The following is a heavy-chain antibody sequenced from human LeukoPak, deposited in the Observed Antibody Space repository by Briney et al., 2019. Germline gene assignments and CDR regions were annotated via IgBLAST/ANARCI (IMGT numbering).Heavy chain of an antibody. D-gene: IGHD6-19*01. CDR1: GYTFTSYG. J-gene: IGHJ3*02. V-gene: IGHV1-69*13. Sequence: ASVKVSCKASGYTFTSYGISWVRQAPGHGLEWMGGIIPLFGTTTYAQKLLGRVTITADESTTTAYMELNSLRSEDTAVYYCARDPYTGGWHDAFDIWGLGTMVTVSS. CDR3: ARDPYTGGWHDAFDI. CDR2: IIPLFGTT.